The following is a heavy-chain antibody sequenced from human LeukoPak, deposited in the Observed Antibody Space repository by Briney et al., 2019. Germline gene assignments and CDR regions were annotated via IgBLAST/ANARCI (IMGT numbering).Heavy chain of an antibody. V-gene: IGHV3-48*03. CDR2: ISSSGSTI. D-gene: IGHD5-24*01. CDR3: AREGGGYNNRGFDY. J-gene: IGHJ4*02. CDR1: GFTFSSYE. Sequence: GGSLRLSCAASGFTFSSYEMNWVRQAPGKGLEWVSYISSSGSTIYYADSVKGRFAISRDNAKNSLYLQMNSLRAEDTAVYYCAREGGGYNNRGFDYWGQGTLVTVSS.